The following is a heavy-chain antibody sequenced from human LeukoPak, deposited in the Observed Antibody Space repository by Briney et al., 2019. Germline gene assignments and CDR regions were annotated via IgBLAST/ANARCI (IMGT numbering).Heavy chain of an antibody. CDR1: GFTISNYW. CDR2: IKQDGSDQ. D-gene: IGHD3-16*01. Sequence: GGSLRLSCAASGFTISNYWMCWVRQAPGKGPEWVANIKQDGSDQYYVDSVKGRFTISRDNAKNSLYLQMSNLRAEDTAVYFCARGGGLDVWGQGATVTVSS. J-gene: IGHJ6*02. V-gene: IGHV3-7*03. CDR3: ARGGGLDV.